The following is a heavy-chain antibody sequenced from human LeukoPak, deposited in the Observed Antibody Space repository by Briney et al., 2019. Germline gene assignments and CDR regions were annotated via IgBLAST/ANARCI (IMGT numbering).Heavy chain of an antibody. D-gene: IGHD2-2*01. J-gene: IGHJ4*02. CDR1: GFTFSDYY. CDR3: AKDIRLYCSSTSCYWRYFDY. Sequence: GGSLRLSCTASGFTFSDYYMSWIRQAPGKGLEWLSYISTSGDSVSYVDSVKGRFTISRDSAKNSLYLQMNSLRAEDTALYYCAKDIRLYCSSTSCYWRYFDYWGQGTLVTVSS. V-gene: IGHV3-11*01. CDR2: ISTSGDSV.